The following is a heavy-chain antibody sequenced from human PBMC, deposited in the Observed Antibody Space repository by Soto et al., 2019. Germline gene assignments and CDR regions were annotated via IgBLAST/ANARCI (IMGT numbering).Heavy chain of an antibody. V-gene: IGHV3-7*05. D-gene: IGHD2-2*01. CDR2: IKQDGSEK. CDR3: ASLPPRTYFGRTEAPDY. CDR1: GFTFRTYW. Sequence: PGGSLRLACATSGFTFRTYWMGWVRQAPGKGLKWVANIKQDGSEKQYVDSLKGRFTISRDNAKNSLFLQMNSLRAEATAVYYCASLPPRTYFGRTEAPDYWGQGTLVTVSS. J-gene: IGHJ4*02.